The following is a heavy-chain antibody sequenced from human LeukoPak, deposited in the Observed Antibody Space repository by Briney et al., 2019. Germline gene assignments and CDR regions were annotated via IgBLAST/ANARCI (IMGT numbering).Heavy chain of an antibody. CDR3: ARKSLEMATIGY. Sequence: GASVKVSCKASGYTFTGYYKHWVRQAPGQGLEWMGWINPNSGGTNYAQKFQGRVTMTRDTSISTAYMELSRLRSDDTAVYYCARKSLEMATIGYWGQGTLVTVSS. CDR2: INPNSGGT. CDR1: GYTFTGYY. V-gene: IGHV1-2*02. J-gene: IGHJ4*02. D-gene: IGHD5-24*01.